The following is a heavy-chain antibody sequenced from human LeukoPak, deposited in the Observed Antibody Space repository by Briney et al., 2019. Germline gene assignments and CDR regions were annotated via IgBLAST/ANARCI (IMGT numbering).Heavy chain of an antibody. J-gene: IGHJ4*01. CDR1: GFTFDDYA. CDR2: ISWNSGSL. CDR3: AREGFYFFDF. V-gene: IGHV3-9*01. Sequence: GGSLRLSCAASGFTFDDYAMHWVRQAPGKGLEWVSGISWNSGSLGYADSVKGRFTISRDNAKDSVYLQMNSLRAEDSAIYYCAREGFYFFDFWGQGTLVTVSS.